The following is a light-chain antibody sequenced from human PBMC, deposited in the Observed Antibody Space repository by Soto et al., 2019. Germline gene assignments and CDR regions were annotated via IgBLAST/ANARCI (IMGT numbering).Light chain of an antibody. Sequence: EIVLTQSPATLSLSPGERATLSCRASQSVNNYLAWYPKTPGQAPRILIYDASTRATGIPARFSGSGSGTDFNLTISRLEPEDFAVYYCQRRIDWPLTVGGGAKLDIK. CDR3: QRRIDWPLT. CDR2: DAS. J-gene: IGKJ4*01. V-gene: IGKV3-11*01. CDR1: QSVNNY.